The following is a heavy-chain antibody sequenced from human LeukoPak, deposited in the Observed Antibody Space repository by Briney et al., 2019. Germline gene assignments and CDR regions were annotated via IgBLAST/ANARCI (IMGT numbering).Heavy chain of an antibody. Sequence: PGGSLRLSCAASGLTFSSYAMSWVRQAPGKGLEWVSAISGSGGSTYYADSVKGRFTISRDNSKNTLYLQMNSLRAEDTAVYYCAKVRSTVVTAIRSGFDYWGQGTLVTVSS. J-gene: IGHJ4*02. V-gene: IGHV3-23*01. D-gene: IGHD2-21*02. CDR1: GLTFSSYA. CDR3: AKVRSTVVTAIRSGFDY. CDR2: ISGSGGST.